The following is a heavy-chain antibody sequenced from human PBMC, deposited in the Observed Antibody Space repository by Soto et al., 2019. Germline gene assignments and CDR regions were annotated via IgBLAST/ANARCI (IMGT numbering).Heavy chain of an antibody. CDR3: AREATDVAAKYDYGDYEDAFDI. CDR2: INSDGSST. CDR1: GFTFSSYW. D-gene: IGHD4-17*01. Sequence: GGSLRLPCAASGFTFSSYWMHWVRQAPGKGLVWVSRINSDGSSTSYADSVKGRFTISRDNAKNTLYLQMNSLRAEDTAVYYCAREATDVAAKYDYGDYEDAFDIWGQGTMVTVSS. V-gene: IGHV3-74*01. J-gene: IGHJ3*02.